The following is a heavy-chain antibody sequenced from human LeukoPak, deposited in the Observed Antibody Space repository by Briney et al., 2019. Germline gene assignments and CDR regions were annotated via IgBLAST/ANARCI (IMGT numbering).Heavy chain of an antibody. D-gene: IGHD2-2*01. CDR2: IYYSGST. J-gene: IGHJ4*02. CDR3: ARRRVVPAAFTYYFDY. CDR1: GGSINNYY. Sequence: PSETLSLTCTVSGGSINNYYWSWIRQPPGKGLEWIGYIYYSGSTNYNPSLKSRVTISVDTSKNRFSLKLSSVTPADTAVYYCARRRVVPAAFTYYFDYWGQGTLVTVSS. V-gene: IGHV4-59*08.